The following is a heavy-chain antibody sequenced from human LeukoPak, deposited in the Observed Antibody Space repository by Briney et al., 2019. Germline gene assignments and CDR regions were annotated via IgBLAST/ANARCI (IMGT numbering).Heavy chain of an antibody. CDR2: IYYSGSS. V-gene: IGHV4-39*01. CDR3: ARLPAITTYYYYYMDV. Sequence: SETLSLTCIVSGGSISSSTHYWGWIRQAPGKRLECIGTIYYSGSSYYDPSLKSRVTMSVDTSKNQFSPRLSSVTAADTAVYYCARLPAITTYYYYYMDVWGKGTMVTVSS. D-gene: IGHD3-16*01. CDR1: GGSISSSTHY. J-gene: IGHJ6*03.